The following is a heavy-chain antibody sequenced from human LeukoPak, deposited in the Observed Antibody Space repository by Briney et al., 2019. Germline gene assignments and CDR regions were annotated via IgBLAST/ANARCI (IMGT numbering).Heavy chain of an antibody. J-gene: IGHJ4*02. Sequence: PSETLSLTCTVSGASISSSNYYWGWIRPPPGKGLEWIGSIYYSGNTYYNPSLKSRATISVDTSRYQFSLKLSSVTAADTAVYYCARRAPSIAATAPVGGLYYWGQGSLVTVSS. CDR2: IYYSGNT. CDR1: GASISSSNYY. D-gene: IGHD6-6*01. V-gene: IGHV4-39*07. CDR3: ARRAPSIAATAPVGGLYY.